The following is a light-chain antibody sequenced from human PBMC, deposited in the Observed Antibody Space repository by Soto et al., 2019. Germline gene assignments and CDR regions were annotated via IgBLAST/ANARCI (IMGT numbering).Light chain of an antibody. J-gene: IGKJ1*01. V-gene: IGKV3-20*01. CDR3: QQYGWSFQ. Sequence: EIVLTQSPGTLSLSPGERATLSCRASQSVGSSLAWYQQKPGQAPRLLIYGASSRATGIPDRFSGSGSGTDFTLTISRLGPEDFAVYYCQQYGWSFQFGQGTRWIS. CDR1: QSVGSS. CDR2: GAS.